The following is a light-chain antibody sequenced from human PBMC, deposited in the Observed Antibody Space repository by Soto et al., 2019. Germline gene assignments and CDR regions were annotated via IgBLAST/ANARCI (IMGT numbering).Light chain of an antibody. Sequence: DIQITQSPSTLSGSVGDRVTIPCRASQTISSWLAWYQQKPGKAPKILIYKASTLKSGVPSRFSGSGSGTEFTLTISSLQHDDFASYYCQQYKSYWTFGQGTKVDIK. CDR2: KAS. V-gene: IGKV1-5*03. CDR3: QQYKSYWT. CDR1: QTISSW. J-gene: IGKJ1*01.